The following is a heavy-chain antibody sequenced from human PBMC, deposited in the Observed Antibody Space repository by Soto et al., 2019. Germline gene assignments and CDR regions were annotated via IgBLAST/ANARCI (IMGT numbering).Heavy chain of an antibody. J-gene: IGHJ4*02. Sequence: PGGSLRLSCAASGFTFSDYAMSWVRQAPGKGLQWVSTIGASTKPYYPDSVKGRFTVSRDNSQNTLHLQMNSLRAEYTAVYYCEKRAVVGAARYFDDGGLGTLVNVSS. D-gene: IGHD2-15*01. CDR3: EKRAVVGAARYFDD. CDR2: IGASTKP. V-gene: IGHV3-23*01. CDR1: GFTFSDYA.